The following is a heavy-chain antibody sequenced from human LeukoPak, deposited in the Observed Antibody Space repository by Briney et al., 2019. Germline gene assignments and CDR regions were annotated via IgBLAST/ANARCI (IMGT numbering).Heavy chain of an antibody. CDR2: IWYDGSNK. Sequence: AGGSLRLSCAASGFTFSSYGMHWVRQAPGKGLEWVAVIWYDGSNKYYADSVKGRFTISRDNAKNSLYLQMNSLRAEDTAVYYCARDERAYDFWSGGWFDPWGQGTLVTVSS. CDR3: ARDERAYDFWSGGWFDP. CDR1: GFTFSSYG. V-gene: IGHV3-33*01. J-gene: IGHJ5*02. D-gene: IGHD3-3*01.